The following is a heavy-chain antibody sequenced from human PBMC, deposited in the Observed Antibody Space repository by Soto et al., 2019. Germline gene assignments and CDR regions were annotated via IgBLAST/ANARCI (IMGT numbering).Heavy chain of an antibody. Sequence: EVQLVESGGGLVKPGGSPRLSCAASGFTFSSYSMHWVRQAPGKGLEWVSSMSSSSSYIYDADSVQGRFTIARDNAKHSLYLQMNSLRAEDTAVYYCARARNWGNPYDFDYWGQGTLVTVSS. V-gene: IGHV3-21*01. J-gene: IGHJ4*02. D-gene: IGHD7-27*01. CDR2: MSSSSSYI. CDR3: ARARNWGNPYDFDY. CDR1: GFTFSSYS.